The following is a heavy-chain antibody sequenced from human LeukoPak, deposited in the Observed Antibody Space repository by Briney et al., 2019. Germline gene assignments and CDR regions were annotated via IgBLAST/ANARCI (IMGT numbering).Heavy chain of an antibody. D-gene: IGHD2-15*01. CDR2: IYYSGST. Sequence: PSETLSLTCTVPGGSISSYYWSWIRQPPGKGLEWIGYIYYSGSTNYNPSLKSRVTISVDTSKNQFSLKLSSVTAADTAVYYCARELGCSGGSCYSDGAFDIWGQGTMVTVSS. J-gene: IGHJ3*02. CDR3: ARELGCSGGSCYSDGAFDI. CDR1: GGSISSYY. V-gene: IGHV4-59*01.